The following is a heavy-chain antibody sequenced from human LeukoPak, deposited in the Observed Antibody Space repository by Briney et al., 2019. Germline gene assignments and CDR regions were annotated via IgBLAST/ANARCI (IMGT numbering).Heavy chain of an antibody. CDR2: ISGSGGST. CDR1: GFTFSSYA. V-gene: IGHV3-23*01. Sequence: PGGSLRLSCAASGFTFSSYAMSWVRQAPGKGLEWVSAISGSGGSTYYADSVKGRFTISRDNSKNTLYLQMNSLRAEDTAVYYCAKGYSSSWYDYYYYMDVWGKGTTVTVSS. J-gene: IGHJ6*03. CDR3: AKGYSSSWYDYYYYMDV. D-gene: IGHD6-13*01.